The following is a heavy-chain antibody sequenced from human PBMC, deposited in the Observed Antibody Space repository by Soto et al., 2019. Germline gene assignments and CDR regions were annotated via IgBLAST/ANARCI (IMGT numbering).Heavy chain of an antibody. Sequence: LSLTCAVYGGSFSGYYWSWIRQPPGKGLEWIGEINHSGSTNYNPSLKSRVTISVDTSKNQFSLKLSSVTAADTAVYYCARGQSSLLLDCWGQGILVTVSS. D-gene: IGHD2-8*02. V-gene: IGHV4-34*01. CDR2: INHSGST. CDR3: ARGQSSLLLDC. J-gene: IGHJ4*02. CDR1: GGSFSGYY.